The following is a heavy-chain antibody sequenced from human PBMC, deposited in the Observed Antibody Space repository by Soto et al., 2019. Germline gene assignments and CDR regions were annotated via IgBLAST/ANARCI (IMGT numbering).Heavy chain of an antibody. V-gene: IGHV1-18*01. CDR1: GYTFTSDG. Sequence: QVQLMQSGPEAKKPGASVKVSCKASGYTFTSDGINWVRQAPGQGLEWMGWISGDTGDTTYAQKFQGRVTITTDTSTSTAYMDMKSLISDVTAVYYCARGGEGFDVFDLWGQGTLVTVSS. J-gene: IGHJ4*02. CDR2: ISGDTGDT. D-gene: IGHD3-10*01. CDR3: ARGGEGFDVFDL.